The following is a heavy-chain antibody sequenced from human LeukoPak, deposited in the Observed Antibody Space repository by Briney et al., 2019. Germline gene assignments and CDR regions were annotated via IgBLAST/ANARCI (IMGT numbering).Heavy chain of an antibody. Sequence: ASVKVSCKASGYTFTTFDINWWRETTGQGLKWMGWMNPNSGNTGYAQKFQGRVTITGNTSITTAYMELSSLRSEDTAVYYCARRQYGSGSPLYYWGQGTLVTVSS. V-gene: IGHV1-8*03. CDR1: GYTFTTFD. J-gene: IGHJ4*02. CDR2: MNPNSGNT. CDR3: ARRQYGSGSPLYY. D-gene: IGHD3-10*01.